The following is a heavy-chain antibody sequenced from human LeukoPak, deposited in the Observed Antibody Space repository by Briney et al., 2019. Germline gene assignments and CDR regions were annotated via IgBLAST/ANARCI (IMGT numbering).Heavy chain of an antibody. V-gene: IGHV1-18*01. D-gene: IGHD6-13*01. Sequence: ASVKVSCKASGYTFTSYGISWVRQAPGQGLERMGWISAYNGNTNYAQKLQGRVTMTTDTSTSTAYMELRSLRSDDTAVYYCARDGGSSWFVSPNFDYWGQGTLVTVSS. CDR3: ARDGGSSWFVSPNFDY. CDR1: GYTFTSYG. CDR2: ISAYNGNT. J-gene: IGHJ4*02.